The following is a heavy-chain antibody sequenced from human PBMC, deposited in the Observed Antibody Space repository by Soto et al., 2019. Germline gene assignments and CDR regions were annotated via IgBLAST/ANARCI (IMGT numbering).Heavy chain of an antibody. Sequence: GGSLRLSCATSGFSISDKFMSWVRQAPGKGLEWISVISSGGDPSYADSVKGRFTISRDITKNTLFLQMTSLRADDTAVYFCARDSGYSSAYWEHYFDYWGQGTLVTVSS. V-gene: IGHV3-53*01. CDR1: GFSISDKF. D-gene: IGHD3-16*01. J-gene: IGHJ4*02. CDR3: ARDSGYSSAYWEHYFDY. CDR2: ISSGGDP.